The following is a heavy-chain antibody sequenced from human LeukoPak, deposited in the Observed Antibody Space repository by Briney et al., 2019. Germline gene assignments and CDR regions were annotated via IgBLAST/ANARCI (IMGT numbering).Heavy chain of an antibody. Sequence: GGSLRLSCAASGFTFNTYWMSRVRQAPGKGREWVANIKQDGSEKYYVDSVKGRFTISRDNAKNSLYLQMNSLRAEDTAMYYCARDSAGNDYWGQGTLVTVSS. D-gene: IGHD6-13*01. J-gene: IGHJ4*02. CDR2: IKQDGSEK. V-gene: IGHV3-7*01. CDR1: GFTFNTYW. CDR3: ARDSAGNDY.